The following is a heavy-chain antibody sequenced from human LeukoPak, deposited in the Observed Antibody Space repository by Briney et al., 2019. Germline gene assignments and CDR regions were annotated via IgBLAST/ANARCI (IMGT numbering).Heavy chain of an antibody. D-gene: IGHD3-22*01. CDR3: AREYYDSSGSPYFDY. CDR1: GFIFSNYW. V-gene: IGHV3-74*01. CDR2: IKSDGSNT. Sequence: GRSLRLSCAASGFIFSNYWMHWVRQAPGKGLVWVSRIKSDGSNTNYADSVKGRFTISRDNAKNTLYMYIHSLRAEDTAVYYCAREYYDSSGSPYFDYWGQGTLVTVSS. J-gene: IGHJ4*02.